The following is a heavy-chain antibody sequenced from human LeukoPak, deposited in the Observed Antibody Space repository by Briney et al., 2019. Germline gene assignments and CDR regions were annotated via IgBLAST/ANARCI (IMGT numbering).Heavy chain of an antibody. J-gene: IGHJ3*02. V-gene: IGHV1-69*06. CDR1: GGTFSSYA. D-gene: IGHD2-2*01. CDR3: ARVDKADCSSTSCPFDI. CDR2: IIPIFGTA. Sequence: SVKVSCKASGGTFSSYAISWVRQAPGQGLEWMGGIIPIFGTANYAQKFQGRVTITADKSTSTAYMELSSLRSEDTAVYYCARVDKADCSSTSCPFDIWGQGTMVTVSS.